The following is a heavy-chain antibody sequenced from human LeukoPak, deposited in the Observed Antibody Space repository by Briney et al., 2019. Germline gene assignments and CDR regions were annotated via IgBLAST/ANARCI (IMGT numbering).Heavy chain of an antibody. D-gene: IGHD6-13*01. V-gene: IGHV3-9*01. CDR3: AKWNRQPLVKGWFDP. Sequence: GGSLRLSCVVSGFTFEDYAMHWVRQVPGKGLEWVSGIAWNGVSTAYADSVKGRFTISRDNADNSLYLEMNSLRVEDTALYYCAKWNRQPLVKGWFDPWGQGTLVTVSS. CDR1: GFTFEDYA. J-gene: IGHJ5*02. CDR2: IAWNGVST.